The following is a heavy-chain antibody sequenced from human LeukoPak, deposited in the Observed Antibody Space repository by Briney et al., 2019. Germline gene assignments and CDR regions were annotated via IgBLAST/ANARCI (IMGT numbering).Heavy chain of an antibody. CDR1: GDSISTYH. J-gene: IGHJ4*02. V-gene: IGHV4-4*09. Sequence: SETLSLTCTVSGDSISTYHWSWIRQPPGKRLEWIGYVYPSGSTNYNPSLRSRVTISLDALKNQLSLKLASVTAADTAVYYCAGSGFQDYYFDYWGQGALVTVSS. CDR2: VYPSGST. D-gene: IGHD3-3*01. CDR3: AGSGFQDYYFDY.